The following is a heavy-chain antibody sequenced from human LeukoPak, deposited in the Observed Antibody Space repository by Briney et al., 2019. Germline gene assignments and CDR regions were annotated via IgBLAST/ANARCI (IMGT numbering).Heavy chain of an antibody. D-gene: IGHD5-24*01. CDR3: ARDQRWLQSAGFDY. V-gene: IGHV1-18*01. CDR1: GYTFTSYG. J-gene: IGHJ4*02. CDR2: ISAYNGNT. Sequence: ASVKVSCKASGYTFTSYGISWVRQAPGQGLEWMGWISAYNGNTSYAQKLQGRVTMTTDTSTSTGYMELRSLRSDDTAVYYCARDQRWLQSAGFDYWGQGTLVTVSS.